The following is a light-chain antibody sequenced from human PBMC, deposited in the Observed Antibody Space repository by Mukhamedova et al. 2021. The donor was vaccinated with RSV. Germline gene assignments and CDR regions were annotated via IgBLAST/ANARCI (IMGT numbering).Light chain of an antibody. CDR2: GAS. V-gene: IGKV3-15*01. CDR1: QSVSSN. Sequence: ASQSVSSNLAWYQQKPGQAPRLLIHGASTRATGIPARFSGSGSGTEFTLTISSMQSEDFAVYYCQQYNNWPPWTFGQGTKVEIK. J-gene: IGKJ1*01. CDR3: QQYNNWPPWT.